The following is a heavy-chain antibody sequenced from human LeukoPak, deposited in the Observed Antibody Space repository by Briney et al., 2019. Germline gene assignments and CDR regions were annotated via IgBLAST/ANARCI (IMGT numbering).Heavy chain of an antibody. Sequence: PGGSLRLSCAASGFTFSSYSMNWVRQAPGKGLEWVSSISSSYIYYADSVKGRFTISRDNAKNSLYLQMNSLRAEDTAVYYCARARGCSSTSCYRAGFDYWGQGTLVTVSS. J-gene: IGHJ4*02. V-gene: IGHV3-21*01. CDR3: ARARGCSSTSCYRAGFDY. D-gene: IGHD2-2*02. CDR2: ISSSYI. CDR1: GFTFSSYS.